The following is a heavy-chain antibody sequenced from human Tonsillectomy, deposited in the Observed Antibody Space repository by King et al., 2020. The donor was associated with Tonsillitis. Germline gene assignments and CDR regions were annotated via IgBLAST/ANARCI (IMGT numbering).Heavy chain of an antibody. Sequence: VQLVESGGGVVQPGGSLRLSCVASGFTFSSYGIHWVRQAPGKGLEWVAFIWYDGTNKYYADSVKGRFTISRDNSKNTLYLQMNSLRADDTALYYCAKDRAAGIFDYWGQGTLVTVSS. CDR3: AKDRAAGIFDY. V-gene: IGHV3-30*02. CDR2: IWYDGTNK. CDR1: GFTFSSYG. D-gene: IGHD6-13*01. J-gene: IGHJ4*02.